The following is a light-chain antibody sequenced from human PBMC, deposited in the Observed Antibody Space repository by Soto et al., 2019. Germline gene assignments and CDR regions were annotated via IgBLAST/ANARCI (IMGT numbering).Light chain of an antibody. V-gene: IGKV1-5*01. CDR3: QQYNSYS. J-gene: IGKJ4*01. CDR2: DAS. Sequence: DIQMTQSPSTLSASVGDRVTITCRASQSISSWLAWYQQKPGKAPKLLIYDASSLESGVPSRFSGSGSGTAFTLTSRSLQPDDFSNYYCQQYNSYSFGGGTKVEIK. CDR1: QSISSW.